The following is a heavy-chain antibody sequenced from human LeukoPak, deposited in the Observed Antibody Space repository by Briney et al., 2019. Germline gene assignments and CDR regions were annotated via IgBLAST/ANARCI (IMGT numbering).Heavy chain of an antibody. CDR3: ASFLGVATVSDFDY. J-gene: IGHJ4*02. CDR2: INPNSGGT. V-gene: IGHV1-2*06. CDR1: XYXXTXYY. D-gene: IGHD4-11*01. Sequence: ASXXVXCXAXXYXXTXYYXXWVRQAPGQGLEWXXRINPNSGGTNYAQKFQGRVTMTRDTSISTAYMELSRLRSDDTAVYYCASFLGVATVSDFDYWGQGTLVTVSS.